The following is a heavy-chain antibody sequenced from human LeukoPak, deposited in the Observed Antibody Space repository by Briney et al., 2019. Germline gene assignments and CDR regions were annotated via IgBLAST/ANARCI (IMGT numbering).Heavy chain of an antibody. D-gene: IGHD4-11*01. CDR2: IGSSGSPI. Sequence: GGSLRLSCAASGFTFSAYSMNWVRQAPEKGLEWVSYIGSSGSPIYYADSVKGRFTISRDNAKNSLYLQMDSLRAEDTAVYYCARNQAYSFDYWGQGTLVTVSS. J-gene: IGHJ4*02. CDR3: ARNQAYSFDY. CDR1: GFTFSAYS. V-gene: IGHV3-48*01.